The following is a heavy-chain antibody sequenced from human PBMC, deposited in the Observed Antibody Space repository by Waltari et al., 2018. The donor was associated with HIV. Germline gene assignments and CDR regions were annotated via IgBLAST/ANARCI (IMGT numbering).Heavy chain of an antibody. CDR1: GYTRTELS. Sequence: QVQLVQSGAEVKKPGASVKVSCKVSGYTRTELSMHWVRHAPGKGLEWMGGFVPEDAETIYAQKFQGRFTMTEDTSTDTAYMELSSLRSEDTALYYCATAQIGSTSSCYDYWGQGTLVTVSS. CDR2: FVPEDAET. J-gene: IGHJ4*02. D-gene: IGHD2-2*01. CDR3: ATAQIGSTSSCYDY. V-gene: IGHV1-24*01.